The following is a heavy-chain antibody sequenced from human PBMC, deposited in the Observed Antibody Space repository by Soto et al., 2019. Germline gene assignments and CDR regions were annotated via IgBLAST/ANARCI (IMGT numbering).Heavy chain of an antibody. D-gene: IGHD6-19*01. CDR3: AKGQAVAGTGLPLDF. CDR1: GFTFSSYA. CDR2: ISGSGRAT. V-gene: IGHV3-23*01. J-gene: IGHJ4*02. Sequence: EVQLLESGGGLVQPGGSLRLSCAASGFTFSSYAMTWVRQAPGRGLEWVSAISGSGRATYYADSVKGRFTISRDNSKNTVYLQLSSLRGEDTAVYYFAKGQAVAGTGLPLDFWGQGTLLTVSS.